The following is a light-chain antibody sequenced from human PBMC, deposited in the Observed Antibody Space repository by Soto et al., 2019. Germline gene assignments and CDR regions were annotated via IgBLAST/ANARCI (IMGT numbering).Light chain of an antibody. CDR2: DVS. V-gene: IGLV2-11*01. CDR3: CSYAGSSLWV. J-gene: IGLJ3*02. CDR1: SSDVGGYNY. Sequence: QSALTQPRSVSGSPGQSVTISCTGTSSDVGGYNYVSWYQQHPGKAPKLVIYDVSQRPSGVPDRCSGSKSGNTASLTISGLQADDEAAYYCCSYAGSSLWVFGGGTELAVL.